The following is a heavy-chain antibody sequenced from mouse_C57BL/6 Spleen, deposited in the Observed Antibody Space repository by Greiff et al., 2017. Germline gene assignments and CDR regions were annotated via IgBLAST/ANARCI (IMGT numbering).Heavy chain of an antibody. Sequence: EVQLVESEGGLVQPGSSMKLSCTASGFTFSDYYMAWVRQVPEKGLEWVANINYDGSSTYYLDSLKSRFIISRDNAKNILYLQMSSLKSEDTATYYCARDSYGIRYAMDYWGQGTSVTVSS. CDR2: INYDGSST. CDR3: ARDSYGIRYAMDY. D-gene: IGHD1-1*01. CDR1: GFTFSDYY. V-gene: IGHV5-16*01. J-gene: IGHJ4*01.